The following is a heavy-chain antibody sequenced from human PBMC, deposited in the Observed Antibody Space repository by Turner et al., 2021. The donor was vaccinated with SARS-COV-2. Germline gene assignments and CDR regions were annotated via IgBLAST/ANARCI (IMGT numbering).Heavy chain of an antibody. CDR3: VRVSESFGLCSGGYCPYCPN. D-gene: IGHD2-21*02. V-gene: IGHV4-39*01. CDR2: VYYSGTT. CDR1: GDSINSKTSY. J-gene: IGHJ4*02. Sequence: QLRLQESGPGLVKPSETLSLTCTVSGDSINSKTSYWGWIRQTPGKGLEWFGSVYYSGTTYYQPSLKSRVTISVDTSNNQFSMKLASVTAADTAVYFCVRVSESFGLCSGGYCPYCPNWGQGILVTVSS.